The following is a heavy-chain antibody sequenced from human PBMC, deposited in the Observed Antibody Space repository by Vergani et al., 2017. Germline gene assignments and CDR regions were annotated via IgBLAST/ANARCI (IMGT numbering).Heavy chain of an antibody. CDR2: ISGSGGNT. J-gene: IGHJ6*02. CDR1: GFTFSSYA. Sequence: EVQLLESGGNLIQPGGPLRLSCGASGFTFSSYAMTWVRLAPGKGLQWVSAISGSGGNTFYTDSVKGRFTISRDNSKDTLYLQMNSLRVEDTAIYYCAKARDPNCKGGNCYSYYYGLDLWGQGTTVTVSS. V-gene: IGHV3-23*01. D-gene: IGHD2-21*01. CDR3: AKARDPNCKGGNCYSYYYGLDL.